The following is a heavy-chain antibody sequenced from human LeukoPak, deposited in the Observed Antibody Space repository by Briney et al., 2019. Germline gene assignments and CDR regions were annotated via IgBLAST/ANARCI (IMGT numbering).Heavy chain of an antibody. CDR3: ARVKPTVCYYYGSGNCGSTFDY. Sequence: PSETLSLTCEIYGGSFSGHYWSRIRQPPGKGLEWIGTIHYSGSTSYNPSLKSRVTISVDTSKNQFSLKLSSVTAADTAVYYCARVKPTVCYYYGSGNCGSTFDYWGQGTLVTVSS. D-gene: IGHD3-10*01. CDR1: GGSFSGHY. V-gene: IGHV4-34*01. J-gene: IGHJ4*02. CDR2: IHYSGST.